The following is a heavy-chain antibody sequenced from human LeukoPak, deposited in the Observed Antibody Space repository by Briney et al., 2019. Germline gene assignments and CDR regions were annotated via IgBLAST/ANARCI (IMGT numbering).Heavy chain of an antibody. J-gene: IGHJ4*02. CDR1: GGSFNDYA. CDR2: IIPLFGKP. V-gene: IGHV1-69*05. CDR3: ARGRTTENTWGYFDY. Sequence: SVKVSCKASGGSFNDYAFSWVRQAPGQGLEWMGGIIPLFGKPIYTQQFQGRFTITTDESTSTAYMELSSLTSEDAAVYLCARGRTTENTWGYFDYWGQGTLFTVSS. D-gene: IGHD4-17*01.